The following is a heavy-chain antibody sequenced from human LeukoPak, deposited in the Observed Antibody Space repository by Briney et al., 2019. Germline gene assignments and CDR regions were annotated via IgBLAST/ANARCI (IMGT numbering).Heavy chain of an antibody. J-gene: IGHJ6*03. D-gene: IGHD6-13*01. CDR1: GFTFSDYY. V-gene: IGHV3-11*01. CDR3: AKTYSSSRAHYYYYYYMDV. Sequence: PGGSLRLSCAASGFTFSDYYMNWVRQAPGQGLEWVSYISSSSTTIYYADSVKGRFTISRDSSKNTLYLQMNSLRAEDTAVYYCAKTYSSSRAHYYYYYYMDVWGKGTTVTISS. CDR2: ISSSSTTI.